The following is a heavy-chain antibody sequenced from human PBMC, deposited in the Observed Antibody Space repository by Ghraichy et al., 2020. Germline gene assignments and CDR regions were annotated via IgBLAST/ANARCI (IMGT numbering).Heavy chain of an antibody. CDR2: INHSGST. CDR1: GGSFSGYS. J-gene: IGHJ4*02. V-gene: IGHV4-34*01. D-gene: IGHD2-15*01. CDR3: AREDPLSWSFGLDY. Sequence: SETLSLTCAVYGGSFSGYSGSWIRQPPGNGLKWIGEINHSGSTNYNPSLKSRVTISVDTSKNQFSLKLSSVTAADTAVYYCAREDPLSWSFGLDYWGQGTLVTVSP.